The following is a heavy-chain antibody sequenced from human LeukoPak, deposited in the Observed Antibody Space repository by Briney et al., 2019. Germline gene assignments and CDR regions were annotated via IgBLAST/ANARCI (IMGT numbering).Heavy chain of an antibody. V-gene: IGHV1-2*02. CDR1: GYTFSSFD. CDR3: ARALEYSSSSGAFDI. CDR2: INPNSGGT. J-gene: IGHJ3*02. Sequence: GASVKVSCKTSGYTFSSFDINWVRQAPGQGLEWMGWINPNSGGTNYAQKFQGRVTMTRDTSISTAYMELSRLRSDDTAVYYCARALEYSSSSGAFDIWGQGTMVTVSS. D-gene: IGHD6-6*01.